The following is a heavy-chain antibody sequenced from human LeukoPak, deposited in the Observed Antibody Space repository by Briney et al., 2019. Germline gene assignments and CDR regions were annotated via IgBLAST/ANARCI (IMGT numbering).Heavy chain of an antibody. Sequence: GGSLRLSCAASGFTFSNYWMSWVRQAPGKGLEWVANIKEYGSEKYYVDSVKGRFTISRDNAKNSLYLQMNSLRAEDTAVYYCAELGITMIGGVWGKGTTVTISS. J-gene: IGHJ6*04. CDR3: AELGITMIGGV. CDR2: IKEYGSEK. D-gene: IGHD3-10*02. CDR1: GFTFSNYW. V-gene: IGHV3-7*01.